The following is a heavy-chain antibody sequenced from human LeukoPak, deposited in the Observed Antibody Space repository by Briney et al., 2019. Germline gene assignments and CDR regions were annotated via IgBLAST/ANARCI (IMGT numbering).Heavy chain of an antibody. CDR1: GGTFSSYA. Sequence: ASVKVSCKASGGTFSSYAISWVRQAPGQGLEWMGGTIPIFGTANYAQKFQGRVTITADKSTSTAYMELSSLRSEDTAVYYCARAVVVVAAISYYYYYMDVWGKGTTVTVSS. J-gene: IGHJ6*03. CDR2: TIPIFGTA. V-gene: IGHV1-69*06. D-gene: IGHD2-15*01. CDR3: ARAVVVVAAISYYYYYMDV.